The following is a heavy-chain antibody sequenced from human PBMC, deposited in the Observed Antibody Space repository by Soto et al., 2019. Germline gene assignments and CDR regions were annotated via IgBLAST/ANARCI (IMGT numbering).Heavy chain of an antibody. D-gene: IGHD3-10*02. CDR2: INHSGST. CDR1: GGSFSGYY. V-gene: IGHV4-34*01. Sequence: SETLSLTCAVYGGSFSGYYWSWIRQPPGKGLEWIGEINHSGSTNYNPSLKSRVTISVDTSKNQFSLKLSSVTAADTAVYYCARPMSPGRPTNWFDPWGQGTLVTVSS. J-gene: IGHJ5*02. CDR3: ARPMSPGRPTNWFDP.